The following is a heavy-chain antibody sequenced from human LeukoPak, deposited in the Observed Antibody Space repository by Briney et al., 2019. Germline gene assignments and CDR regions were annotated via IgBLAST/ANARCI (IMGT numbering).Heavy chain of an antibody. J-gene: IGHJ4*02. CDR1: GYTFTKYG. V-gene: IGHV1-18*01. CDR2: ISAYNGNT. Sequence: ASVKVSCKASGYTFTKYGISWVRQAPGQGLEWMAWISAYNGNTNYAQKLQGRVTMTTDTSTSTAYMELRSLRSDDTAVYYCARGGGYCSGGSCYEFDYWGQGTLVTVSS. CDR3: ARGGGYCSGGSCYEFDY. D-gene: IGHD2-15*01.